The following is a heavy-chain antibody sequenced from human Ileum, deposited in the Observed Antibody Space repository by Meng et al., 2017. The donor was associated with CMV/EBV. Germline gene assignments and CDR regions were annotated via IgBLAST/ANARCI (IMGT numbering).Heavy chain of an antibody. CDR1: GLSVSSNY. V-gene: IGHV3-66*01. D-gene: IGHD7-27*01. CDR2: IYDGGST. J-gene: IGHJ4*02. Sequence: EVQLVCAGGDLVQPGGSLRLSCAASGLSVSSNYMTWVRQAPGKGLEWVSVIYDGGSTYYADSVKGRFTISRDNSKNMLYLQMNSLRVEDTAAYYCATELGIERDYWGQGTLVTVSS. CDR3: ATELGIERDY.